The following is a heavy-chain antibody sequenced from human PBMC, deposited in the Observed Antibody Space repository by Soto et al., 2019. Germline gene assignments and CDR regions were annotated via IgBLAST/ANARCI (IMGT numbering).Heavy chain of an antibody. CDR3: AIDSPALFAFDI. V-gene: IGHV3-23*01. CDR1: GFTFCSYA. J-gene: IGHJ3*02. Sequence: PGGSLRLSCAASGFTFCSYAMSWVRPVPGKVLGWASPIRGSGGSTYYADPVKGRFTTSRDNPKNTLYLQMNSLRAEDTAVYYCAIDSPALFAFDIWGQGTMVNVSS. CDR2: IRGSGGST.